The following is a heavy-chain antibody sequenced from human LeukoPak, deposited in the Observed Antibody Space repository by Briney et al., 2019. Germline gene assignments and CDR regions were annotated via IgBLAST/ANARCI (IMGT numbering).Heavy chain of an antibody. J-gene: IGHJ5*02. V-gene: IGHV1-8*01. Sequence: AASVKVSCKASGYTFTSYDINWVRQATGQGLEWMGWMNPNSGNTGYAQKFQGRVTMTRNTSISTAYMELSSLRSEDTAVYYCAREWELWGKGVNWFDPWGQGTLVTVSS. CDR1: GYTFTSYD. CDR2: MNPNSGNT. D-gene: IGHD1-26*01. CDR3: AREWELWGKGVNWFDP.